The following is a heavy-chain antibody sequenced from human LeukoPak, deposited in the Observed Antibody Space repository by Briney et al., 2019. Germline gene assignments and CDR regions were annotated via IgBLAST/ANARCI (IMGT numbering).Heavy chain of an antibody. CDR3: ARATPITMVRGVTLNWFDP. J-gene: IGHJ5*02. V-gene: IGHV1-18*01. CDR2: ISAYNGNT. CDR1: GYTFTSYG. D-gene: IGHD3-10*01. Sequence: ASVKVSCTASGYTFTSYGISWVRQAPGQGLEWMGWISAYNGNTNCAQKLQGRVTMTTDTSTSTAYMELRSLRSDDTAVYYCARATPITMVRGVTLNWFDPWGQGTLVAVSS.